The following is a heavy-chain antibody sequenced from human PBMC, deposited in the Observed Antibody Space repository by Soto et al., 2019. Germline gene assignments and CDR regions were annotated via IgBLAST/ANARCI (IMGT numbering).Heavy chain of an antibody. Sequence: ASVKVSCKASGYTFTSYYMHWVRQAPGQGLEWMGIINPSGGSTSYAQKFQGWVTMTRDTSISTAYMELSRLRSDDTAVYYCARAGKLRFLEWSPNYYGMDVWGQGTTVTVSS. CDR1: GYTFTSYY. D-gene: IGHD3-3*01. CDR2: INPSGGST. V-gene: IGHV1-46*01. J-gene: IGHJ6*02. CDR3: ARAGKLRFLEWSPNYYGMDV.